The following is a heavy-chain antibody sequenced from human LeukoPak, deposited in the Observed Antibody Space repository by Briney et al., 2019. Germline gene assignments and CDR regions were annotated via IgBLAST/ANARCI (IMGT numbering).Heavy chain of an antibody. CDR2: ISAYNGNT. D-gene: IGHD3-16*02. CDR1: NYTFISYG. Sequence: SSVNVSCKASNYTFISYGISWVRQAPGQGLEWMGWISAYNGNTNYAQKLQGRVTMTTDTSTSTAYMELRSLRSDDTAMYYCARGVMITFGGVIVPYYFDYWGQGTLVTVSS. J-gene: IGHJ4*02. CDR3: ARGVMITFGGVIVPYYFDY. V-gene: IGHV1-18*01.